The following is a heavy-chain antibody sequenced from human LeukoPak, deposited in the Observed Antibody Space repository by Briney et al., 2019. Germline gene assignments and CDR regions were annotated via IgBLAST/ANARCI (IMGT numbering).Heavy chain of an antibody. V-gene: IGHV3-30*02. CDR1: GFTFSTHG. CDR3: AKGSVVVPATMDY. Sequence: PGGSLRLSCAASGFTFSTHGMHWVRQAPGKGLEWVAYIQNDGSNKYYADSVKGRFTISRDDSKNTLYLQMNSPRAEDTAVYYCAKGSVVVPATMDYWGQGTLVTVSS. D-gene: IGHD2-2*01. J-gene: IGHJ4*02. CDR2: IQNDGSNK.